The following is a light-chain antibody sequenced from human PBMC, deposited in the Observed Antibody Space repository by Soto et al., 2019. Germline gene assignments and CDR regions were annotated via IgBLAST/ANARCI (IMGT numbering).Light chain of an antibody. CDR3: QHYGSSPLT. CDR1: QSVSSSY. V-gene: IGKV3-20*01. Sequence: ESVLTQSPGTLSLSPGERATLSCRASQSVSSSYLAWYQQQPGQAPRLLIYGASSRATGIPDRFSGSGSGTDFTLTSSRLEPEDFAVYYCQHYGSSPLTCGGGTKVEIK. CDR2: GAS. J-gene: IGKJ4*01.